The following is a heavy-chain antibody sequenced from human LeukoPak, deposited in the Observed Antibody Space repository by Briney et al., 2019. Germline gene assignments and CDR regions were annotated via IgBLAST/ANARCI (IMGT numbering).Heavy chain of an antibody. V-gene: IGHV3-30-3*01. J-gene: IGHJ4*02. D-gene: IGHD6-19*01. CDR2: ISYDGSNK. CDR1: GLTFSSYA. Sequence: GGSLRLSCAASGLTFSSYAMHWDRQAPGKGLEWVAVISYDGSNKYYADSVKGRFTISRDNSKNTLYLQMNSLRAEDTAVYYCGRAEGLAVAGTFDYWGQGTLVTVSS. CDR3: GRAEGLAVAGTFDY.